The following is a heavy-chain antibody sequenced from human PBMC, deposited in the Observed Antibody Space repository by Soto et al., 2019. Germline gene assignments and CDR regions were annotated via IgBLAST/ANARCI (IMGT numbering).Heavy chain of an antibody. Sequence: SETLSLTCTVSGGSISSYYWSCIRQPPGKGLEWIGYSYYSGSTNYNPSLKSRVTISVDTSKNQFSLKLSSVTAADTAVYYWARDNGSGSYYYYYGMDVWGQGTTVTVYS. J-gene: IGHJ6*02. CDR2: SYYSGST. CDR3: ARDNGSGSYYYYYGMDV. V-gene: IGHV4-59*01. D-gene: IGHD3-10*01. CDR1: GGSISSYY.